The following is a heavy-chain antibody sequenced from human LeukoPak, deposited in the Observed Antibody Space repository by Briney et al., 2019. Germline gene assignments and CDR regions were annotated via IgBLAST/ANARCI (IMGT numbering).Heavy chain of an antibody. CDR1: GGSISGYY. Sequence: KPSETLSLTCTVSGGSISGYYWSWIRQPPGEGLEWIGHIYYSGSTYYNPSLKSRVTISVDTSKNQFSLKLSSVTAADTAVYYCARAAVSNWFDPWGQGTLVTVSS. J-gene: IGHJ5*02. CDR3: ARAAVSNWFDP. V-gene: IGHV4-59*08. CDR2: IYYSGST.